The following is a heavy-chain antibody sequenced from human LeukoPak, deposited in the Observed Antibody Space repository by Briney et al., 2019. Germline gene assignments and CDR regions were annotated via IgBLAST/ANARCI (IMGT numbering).Heavy chain of an antibody. D-gene: IGHD3-10*01. J-gene: IGHJ5*02. CDR2: IDNDGSAT. CDR1: GLTFSTYW. CDR3: ARVVVPAVRGVIMDWFDP. V-gene: IGHV3-74*01. Sequence: GGSLRLSCAASGLTFSTYWMHWVRQAPGKGLVWVSHIDNDGSATSYADSVKGRFTVSRDNAKNTLYLQMNSLRAEDTAVYYCARVVVPAVRGVIMDWFDPWGQGALVIVSS.